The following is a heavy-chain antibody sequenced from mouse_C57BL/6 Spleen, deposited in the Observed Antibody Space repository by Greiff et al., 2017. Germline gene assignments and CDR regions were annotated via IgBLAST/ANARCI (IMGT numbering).Heavy chain of an antibody. Sequence: EVKLVESGGGLVQPGGSMKLSCAASGFTFSDAWMDWVRQSPEKGLEWVAEIRNKANNHATYYAESVKGRFTISRDECKSSVYLQMNSLRAEDTGIYYCTRKYCGNYDWYFDGWGTGTTVTVSS. CDR2: IRNKANNHAT. CDR3: TRKYCGNYDWYFDG. CDR1: GFTFSDAW. V-gene: IGHV6-6*01. D-gene: IGHD2-1*01. J-gene: IGHJ1*03.